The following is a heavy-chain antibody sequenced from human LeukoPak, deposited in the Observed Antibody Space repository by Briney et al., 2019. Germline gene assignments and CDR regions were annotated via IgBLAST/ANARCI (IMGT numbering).Heavy chain of an antibody. D-gene: IGHD3-3*02. CDR3: ARDHFLDAFDI. J-gene: IGHJ3*02. Sequence: GASVKVSCKASGYTFTGYYIHWVRQAPGQGLEWMGRINPNSGGTNYAQKFQGGVTMTRDTSISTAYMELSRLRSDDTAVYYCARDHFLDAFDIWGQGTLVTVSS. CDR2: INPNSGGT. V-gene: IGHV1-2*06. CDR1: GYTFTGYY.